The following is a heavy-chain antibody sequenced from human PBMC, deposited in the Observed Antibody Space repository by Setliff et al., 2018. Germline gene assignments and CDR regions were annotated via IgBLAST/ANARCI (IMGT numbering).Heavy chain of an antibody. Sequence: GGSLRLSCAASGFTFSSYSMNWVRQAPGKGLEWVSSISSSSSTIYYADSVKGRFTISRDNAKNSLYLQMNSLRAEDTAVYYCARAYSSGWPVYYYYYYGMDVWGQGTTVTVSS. D-gene: IGHD6-19*01. CDR2: ISSSSSTI. CDR1: GFTFSSYS. V-gene: IGHV3-48*04. J-gene: IGHJ6*02. CDR3: ARAYSSGWPVYYYYYYGMDV.